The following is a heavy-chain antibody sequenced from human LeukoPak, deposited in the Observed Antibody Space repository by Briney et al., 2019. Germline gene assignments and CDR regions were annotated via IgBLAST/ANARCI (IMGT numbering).Heavy chain of an antibody. CDR1: GDSVSSNSAA. D-gene: IGHD6-19*01. CDR3: ARDKWLVEGNWFDR. Sequence: SQTLSLTCAVSGDSVSSNSAAWTWIRQSPSRGLEWLGRTYYRSKWYYDYAVPVKSRITINPDTSKNQFSLQLNSVTPEDTGVYYCARDKWLVEGNWFDRWGQGTLVTVSS. CDR2: TYYRSKWYY. V-gene: IGHV6-1*01. J-gene: IGHJ5*02.